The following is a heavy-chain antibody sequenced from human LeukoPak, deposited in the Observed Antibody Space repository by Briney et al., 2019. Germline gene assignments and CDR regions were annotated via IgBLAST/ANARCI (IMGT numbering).Heavy chain of an antibody. D-gene: IGHD3-22*01. J-gene: IGHJ4*02. Sequence: PSETLSLTCTVSGYSISSGFYWGWIRQPPGKGLECIGSIYHSGSTYYNPSLKSRVTISVDTSKNQFSLNLSSVTAADTAVYYCAREGYYDSSGYAFDYWGQGTLVTVSS. CDR2: IYHSGST. CDR1: GYSISSGFY. CDR3: AREGYYDSSGYAFDY. V-gene: IGHV4-38-2*02.